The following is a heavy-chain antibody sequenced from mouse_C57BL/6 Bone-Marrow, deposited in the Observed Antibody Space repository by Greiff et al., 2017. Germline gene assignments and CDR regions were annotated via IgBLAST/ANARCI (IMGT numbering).Heavy chain of an antibody. J-gene: IGHJ4*01. D-gene: IGHD2-2*01. CDR1: EYEFPSHD. Sequence: EVKLVESGGGLVQPGESLKLSCESNEYEFPSHDMSWVRKTPEKRLALVAAFNSDGGSTYYPDTMERRFIISRDNTKKTLYLQMSSLRSEDTALYYCARQGYYYAMDYWGQGTSVTVSS. CDR3: ARQGYYYAMDY. CDR2: FNSDGGST. V-gene: IGHV5-2*01.